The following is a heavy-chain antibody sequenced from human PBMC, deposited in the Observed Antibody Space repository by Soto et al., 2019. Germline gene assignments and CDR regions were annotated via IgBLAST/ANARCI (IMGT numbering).Heavy chain of an antibody. CDR3: VRESTTSGPNWFDT. J-gene: IGHJ5*01. CDR2: IYHSGST. D-gene: IGHD1-1*01. V-gene: IGHV4-30-2*06. CDR1: GGSINSGRSS. Sequence: QLVLQESGSGLVRPSQTLSLTCSVSGGSINSGRSSWNGIRQSPGKGLEWIAYIYHSGSTYYNPSLKSRVTISVDRSENQFSLKLTSVTAADTAVYYCVRESTTSGPNWFDTWGPGILVTVSS.